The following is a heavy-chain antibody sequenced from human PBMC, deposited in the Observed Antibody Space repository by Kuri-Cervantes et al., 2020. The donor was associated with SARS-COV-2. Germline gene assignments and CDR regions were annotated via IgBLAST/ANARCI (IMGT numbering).Heavy chain of an antibody. CDR1: GFTFSSYE. D-gene: IGHD1-1*01. Sequence: GGSLRLSCAASGFTFSSYEMNWVRQAPGKGLEWVSYISSSGSTIYYADSVKGRFTISRDNAKNSLFLQMNSLRAEDTAVYYCVRDGDHWNFDYWGQGTLVTCYS. J-gene: IGHJ4*02. CDR3: VRDGDHWNFDY. CDR2: ISSSGSTI. V-gene: IGHV3-48*03.